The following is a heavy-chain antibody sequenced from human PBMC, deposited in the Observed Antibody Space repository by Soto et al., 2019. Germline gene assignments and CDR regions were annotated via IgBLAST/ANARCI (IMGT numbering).Heavy chain of an antibody. D-gene: IGHD5-18*01. Sequence: SETLSLTCTVSGGSIRRGGYYWSWVRQNPRRGLEWIGNIYYSGNTYYNPSLKSRLTISVDTSKNQFSLNLSSVTAADTAVYYCARDRLMATAGTARHYFGLDVWGQGTTVTVSS. J-gene: IGHJ6*02. CDR1: GGSIRRGGYY. V-gene: IGHV4-31*03. CDR3: ARDRLMATAGTARHYFGLDV. CDR2: IYYSGNT.